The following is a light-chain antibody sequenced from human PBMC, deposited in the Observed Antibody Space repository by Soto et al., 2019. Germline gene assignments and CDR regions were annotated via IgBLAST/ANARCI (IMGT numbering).Light chain of an antibody. CDR1: SANND. CDR3: GTWESSLSPAR. J-gene: IGLJ2*01. V-gene: IGLV1-51*01. Sequence: QSALTQPPSVSAAPGQTVTISCTGTSANNDISWYQQLPGTAPKLLIYDINKRPSGIPDRFSGSKSGTSATLGITGLQAGDEADYYCGTWESSLSPARFGGGTKVTVL. CDR2: DIN.